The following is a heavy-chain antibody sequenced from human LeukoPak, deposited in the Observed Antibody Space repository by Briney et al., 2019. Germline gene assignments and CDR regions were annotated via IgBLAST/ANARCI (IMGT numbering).Heavy chain of an antibody. CDR3: ARGLGAFDAFDI. V-gene: IGHV3-48*04. CDR2: ISSSSRTI. D-gene: IGHD3-10*01. J-gene: IGHJ3*02. CDR1: GFTFSSYS. Sequence: GGSLRLSCAASGFTFSSYSMNWVRQAPGKGLEWVSYISSSSRTIYYADSVKGRFTISRDNAKNSLYLQMNSLRAEDTAVYYCARGLGAFDAFDIWGQGTMVTVSS.